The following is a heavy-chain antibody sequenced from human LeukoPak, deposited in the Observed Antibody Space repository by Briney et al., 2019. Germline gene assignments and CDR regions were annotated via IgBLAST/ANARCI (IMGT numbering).Heavy chain of an antibody. CDR2: IYPGDSDT. CDR3: ARFQVWFDP. Sequence: GESLQISSKASGYCFTSYWIGWVRQMPGKGLEWMGIIYPGDSDTSYSPSFQGQVTISANKSISTPYLQWSSLKASDTAIYYCARFQVWFDPCGQGTLVTVSS. J-gene: IGHJ5*02. CDR1: GYCFTSYW. V-gene: IGHV5-51*01.